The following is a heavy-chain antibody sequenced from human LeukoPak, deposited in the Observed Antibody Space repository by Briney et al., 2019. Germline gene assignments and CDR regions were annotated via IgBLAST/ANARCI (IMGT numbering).Heavy chain of an antibody. V-gene: IGHV3-21*01. J-gene: IGHJ3*02. D-gene: IGHD1-26*01. CDR2: ISSSSSYI. CDR1: GFTFSSYS. Sequence: GGSLRLSCAASGFTFSSYSMNWVRQAPGKGLEWVSSISSSSSYIYYADSVKGRFTISRDNAKNSLYLQMNSLRAEDTAVYYCARALPTPLYSGSYADAFDIWGQGTMVTVSS. CDR3: ARALPTPLYSGSYADAFDI.